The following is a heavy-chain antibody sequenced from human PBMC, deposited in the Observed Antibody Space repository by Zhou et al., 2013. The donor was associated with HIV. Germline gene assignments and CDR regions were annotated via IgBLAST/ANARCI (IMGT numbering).Heavy chain of an antibody. V-gene: IGHV1-69*05. Sequence: QVQLVQSGAEVKKPGASVKVSCKASGGTFDNFAVAWVRQAPGRGLEWVGGISPIFGMANYGQNFKNRVSITTDGSTRTTYMELSSLKSEDTAVYFCARGGGSRIDNAFDIWGQGTSVTVS. CDR3: ARGGGSRIDNAFDI. CDR1: GGTFDNFA. CDR2: ISPIFGMA. D-gene: IGHD3-16*01. J-gene: IGHJ3*02.